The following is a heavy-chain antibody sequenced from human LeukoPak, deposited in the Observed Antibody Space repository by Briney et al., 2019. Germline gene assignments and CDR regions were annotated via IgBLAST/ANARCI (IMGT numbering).Heavy chain of an antibody. J-gene: IGHJ4*02. CDR3: AKVQLMIVVVNDLDY. Sequence: QTGGSLRLSCAASGFTFSSCAMSWVRQAPGKGLEWVSGVISSGETTYYAGSVKGRFTISRDNSKNTLYLQMNSLRAEDTAVYYCAKVQLMIVVVNDLDYWGQGTLVTVSS. CDR1: GFTFSSCA. D-gene: IGHD3-22*01. CDR2: VISSGETT. V-gene: IGHV3-23*01.